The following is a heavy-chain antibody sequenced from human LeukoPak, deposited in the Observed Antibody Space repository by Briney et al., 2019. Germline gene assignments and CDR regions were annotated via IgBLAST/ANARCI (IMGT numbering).Heavy chain of an antibody. J-gene: IGHJ4*02. CDR2: ISYDGSNK. CDR1: GFTFSSYA. D-gene: IGHD2-21*01. Sequence: GGSLRLSCAASGFTFSSYAMHWVRQAPGKGLEWVAVISYDGSNKYYADSVKGRFTISRDNSKNTLYLQMNSLRAEDTAVYYCAREMWSTSLIDYWGQGTLVTVSS. V-gene: IGHV3-30*04. CDR3: AREMWSTSLIDY.